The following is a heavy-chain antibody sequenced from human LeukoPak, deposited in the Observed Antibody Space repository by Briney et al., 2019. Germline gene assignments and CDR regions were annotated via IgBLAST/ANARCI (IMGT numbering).Heavy chain of an antibody. CDR2: ISWNSDSI. CDR1: GFTFDDYA. Sequence: GGSLRLSCAASGFTFDDYAMHWVRQAPGKGLERVSGISWNSDSIGYADSVKGRFTISRDNAKNSLYLQMNSLRAEDTALYYCAKASKTYYYDSSGYYGMDVWGQGTTVTVSS. J-gene: IGHJ6*02. D-gene: IGHD3-22*01. V-gene: IGHV3-9*01. CDR3: AKASKTYYYDSSGYYGMDV.